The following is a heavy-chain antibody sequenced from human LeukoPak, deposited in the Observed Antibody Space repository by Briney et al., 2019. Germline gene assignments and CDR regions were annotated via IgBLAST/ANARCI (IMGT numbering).Heavy chain of an antibody. Sequence: SETLSLTCTVSGGSFSSYYWSWILQPPGKELEWIGYMYYSGSTNYNPSLNSRVTISVDTSKNQFSLKLSSVTAADTAVYYCARAAHYGPYDYWGQGTLVTVSS. D-gene: IGHD4-17*01. CDR3: ARAAHYGPYDY. V-gene: IGHV4-59*01. CDR2: MYYSGST. J-gene: IGHJ4*02. CDR1: GGSFSSYY.